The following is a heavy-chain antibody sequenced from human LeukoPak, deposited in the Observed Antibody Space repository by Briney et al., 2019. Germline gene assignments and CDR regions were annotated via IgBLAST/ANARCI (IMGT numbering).Heavy chain of an antibody. CDR2: IIPIFGTA. CDR3: ASSTRSGPLDY. CDR1: GGTFSSYA. D-gene: IGHD2/OR15-2a*01. J-gene: IGHJ4*02. V-gene: IGHV1-69*06. Sequence: SVKVSCKASGGTFSSYAISWVRQAPGQGLEWMGGIIPIFGTANYAQKFQGRVTITADKLTSTAYMELSSLMSEDTAVYYCASSTRSGPLDYWGQGTLVTVSS.